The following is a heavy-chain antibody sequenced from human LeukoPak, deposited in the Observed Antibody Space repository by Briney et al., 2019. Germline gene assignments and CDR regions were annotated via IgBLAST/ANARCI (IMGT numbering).Heavy chain of an antibody. CDR3: ARRAGAYSHPYDY. D-gene: IGHD4/OR15-4a*01. Sequence: GGSLRLSCTASGFSFGAYLISWVRQAPGKGLEWVSFIYSDNTHYSDSVKGRFTISRDNSKNTLYLQMNSLRAEDTAVYYCARRAGAYSHPYDYWGQGTLVTVSS. CDR1: GFSFGAYL. CDR2: IYSDNT. V-gene: IGHV3-53*01. J-gene: IGHJ4*02.